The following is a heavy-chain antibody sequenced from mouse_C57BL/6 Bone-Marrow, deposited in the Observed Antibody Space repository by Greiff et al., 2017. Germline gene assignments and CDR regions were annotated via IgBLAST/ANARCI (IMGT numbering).Heavy chain of an antibody. Sequence: QVQLQQSGPGLVAPSQSPSITCTVSGSSLTSYGVDWVRQSPGKGLEWLGVIWGVGSTNFNSALKSRLSISKDNSKSQVFLKMNSLQTDDTAMYYCASSWFAYWGQGTLVTVSA. CDR3: ASSWFAY. V-gene: IGHV2-6*01. J-gene: IGHJ3*01. CDR2: IWGVGST. CDR1: GSSLTSYG.